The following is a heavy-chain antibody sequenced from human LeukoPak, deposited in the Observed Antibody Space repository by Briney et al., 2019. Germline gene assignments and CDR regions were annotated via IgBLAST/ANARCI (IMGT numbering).Heavy chain of an antibody. Sequence: GGSLRLSCAASGFTFSSYSMNWVRQAPGKGLEWVSYIHISSSTIYYADSMKGRFTISRDNAKNSLYLQMNSLRAEDTAVYYCVRDKGILSDDLWGRGTLVTVSS. V-gene: IGHV3-48*01. CDR3: VRDKGILSDDL. CDR2: IHISSSTI. D-gene: IGHD3-9*01. J-gene: IGHJ2*01. CDR1: GFTFSSYS.